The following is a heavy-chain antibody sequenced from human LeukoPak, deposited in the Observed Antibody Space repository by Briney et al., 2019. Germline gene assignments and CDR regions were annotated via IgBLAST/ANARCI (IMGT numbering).Heavy chain of an antibody. Sequence: GGSLRLSCAASGFTFSSCAMHWVRQAPGKGLEYVSAISGNGGRTYYENSVKGRFTISRDNSKNTLYLQMNSLRAEDTAVYYCANTVGPYYYGMDVWGQGTTVTVSS. D-gene: IGHD1-26*01. V-gene: IGHV3-64*01. J-gene: IGHJ6*02. CDR2: ISGNGGRT. CDR3: ANTVGPYYYGMDV. CDR1: GFTFSSCA.